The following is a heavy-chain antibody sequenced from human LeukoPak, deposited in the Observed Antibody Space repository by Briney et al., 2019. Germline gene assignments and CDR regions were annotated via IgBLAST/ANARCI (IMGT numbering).Heavy chain of an antibody. CDR1: GFTFTNYA. J-gene: IGHJ4*02. V-gene: IGHV3-23*01. CDR3: ARGMLSFDY. CDR2: ISDSGGST. D-gene: IGHD2-8*01. Sequence: GGSLRLSCAASGFTFTNYAMSWVRQAPGKGLEWVSTISDSGGSTSYAASVKGRFTISRDNSKNTLYLQMNSLRAEDTAVYYCARGMLSFDYWGQGTLVTVSS.